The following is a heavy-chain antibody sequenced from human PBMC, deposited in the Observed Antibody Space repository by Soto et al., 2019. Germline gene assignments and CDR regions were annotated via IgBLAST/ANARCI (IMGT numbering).Heavy chain of an antibody. CDR1: GGSISSSSYY. Sequence: PSETLSLTCTVSGGSISSSSYYWGWIRQPPGKGLEWIGSIYYSGSTYYNPSLKSRVTISVDTSKNQFSLKLSSVTAADTAVYYCARDTIVVVPAPKRLHYYYYYGMDVWGQGTTVTVSS. D-gene: IGHD2-2*01. J-gene: IGHJ6*02. CDR3: ARDTIVVVPAPKRLHYYYYYGMDV. CDR2: IYYSGST. V-gene: IGHV4-39*02.